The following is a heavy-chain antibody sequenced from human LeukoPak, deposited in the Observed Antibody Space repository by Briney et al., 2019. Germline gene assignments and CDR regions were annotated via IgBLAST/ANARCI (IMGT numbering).Heavy chain of an antibody. CDR2: IYTSGST. CDR1: GGSISSGSYY. J-gene: IGHJ6*03. D-gene: IGHD2-2*01. Sequence: PSETLSLTCTVSGGSISSGSYYWSWIRQPAGKGLEWIGRIYTSGSTNYNPSLKSRVTISVETSKNQFSLKLGSVTAADTAVYYCARDRIVVVPAAIEGLYYYYYMDVWGKGTTVTVSS. V-gene: IGHV4-61*02. CDR3: ARDRIVVVPAAIEGLYYYYYMDV.